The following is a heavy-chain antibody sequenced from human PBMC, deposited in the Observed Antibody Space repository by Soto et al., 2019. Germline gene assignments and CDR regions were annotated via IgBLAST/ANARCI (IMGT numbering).Heavy chain of an antibody. V-gene: IGHV1-46*01. CDR3: ARGSDPIVLMVYAMSLFDP. CDR1: GYTFTSYY. Sequence: QVQLVQSGAEVKKPGASVKVSCKASGYTFTSYYMHWVRQAPGQGLEWMGIINPSGGSTSYAQKFQGRVTMTRDTSTSTVYMELSSLRSEDTALYYCARGSDPIVLMVYAMSLFDPWGQGTLVTVSS. D-gene: IGHD2-8*01. CDR2: INPSGGST. J-gene: IGHJ5*02.